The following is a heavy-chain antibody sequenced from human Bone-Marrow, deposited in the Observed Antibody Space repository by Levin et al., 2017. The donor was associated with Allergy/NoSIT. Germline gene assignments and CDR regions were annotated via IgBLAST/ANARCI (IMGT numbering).Heavy chain of an antibody. CDR3: ATGTTVVALDAFDI. V-gene: IGHV1-24*01. D-gene: IGHD4-23*01. Sequence: ASVKVSCKVSGYSLTELSMHWVRQAPGKGLEWRGGFDPEDGETMYADKFQDRVNMIEETSTDTVYMELSSLRSDDTAVYYCATGTTVVALDAFDIWGQGTMVTVSS. CDR1: GYSLTELS. J-gene: IGHJ3*02. CDR2: FDPEDGET.